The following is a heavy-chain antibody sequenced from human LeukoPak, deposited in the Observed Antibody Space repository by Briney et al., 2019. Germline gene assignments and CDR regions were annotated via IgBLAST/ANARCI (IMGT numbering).Heavy chain of an antibody. D-gene: IGHD6-13*01. J-gene: IGHJ1*01. CDR1: GYTLTELS. CDR2: FDPEDGET. Sequence: ASVKVSCKVSGYTLTELSMHWVRQAPGKGLEWMGGFDPEDGETIYAQKFQGRVTITRNTSISTAYMELSSLRSEDTAVYYCARGGRIAAAGVKYFQHWGQGTLVTVSS. V-gene: IGHV1-24*01. CDR3: ARGGRIAAAGVKYFQH.